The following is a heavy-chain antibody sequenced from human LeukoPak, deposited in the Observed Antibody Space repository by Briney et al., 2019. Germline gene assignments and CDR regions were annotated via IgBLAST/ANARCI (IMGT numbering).Heavy chain of an antibody. CDR2: IYYSGST. D-gene: IGHD3-10*01. Sequence: SETLSLTCTVSGGSISSGGYYWSWIRQHPGKGLEWIGYIYYSGSTYYNPSLKSRVTISVDTSKNQFSLKLSSVTAADTAVYYCASGNYYGSGSYYNVWGQGTLVTVSS. V-gene: IGHV4-31*03. CDR3: ASGNYYGSGSYYNV. J-gene: IGHJ4*02. CDR1: GGSISSGGYY.